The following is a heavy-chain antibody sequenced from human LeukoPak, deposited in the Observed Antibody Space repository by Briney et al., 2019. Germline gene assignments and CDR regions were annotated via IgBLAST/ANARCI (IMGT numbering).Heavy chain of an antibody. CDR1: GGTFSSYA. D-gene: IGHD2-15*01. CDR2: IIPIFGTA. J-gene: IGHJ3*02. CDR3: ARESEYCSGGSCYLGAFDI. Sequence: SSVKVSCKASGGTFSSYAISWVRQAPGQGLEWMGGIIPIFGTANYAQKFQGRVTITADESTSTAYMELSSLRSEDTAVYYRARESEYCSGGSCYLGAFDIWGQGTMVTVSS. V-gene: IGHV1-69*01.